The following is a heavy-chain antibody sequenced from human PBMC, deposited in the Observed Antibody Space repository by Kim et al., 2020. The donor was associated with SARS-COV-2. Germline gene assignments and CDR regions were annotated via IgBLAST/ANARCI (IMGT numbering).Heavy chain of an antibody. CDR2: T. Sequence: TEYAASVKRRFTISRDDSKNSLYLQMNSLKTEDTAVYYCARERTRGLFDYWGQGTLVTVSS. CDR3: ARERTRGLFDY. D-gene: IGHD3-10*01. J-gene: IGHJ4*02. V-gene: IGHV3-72*01.